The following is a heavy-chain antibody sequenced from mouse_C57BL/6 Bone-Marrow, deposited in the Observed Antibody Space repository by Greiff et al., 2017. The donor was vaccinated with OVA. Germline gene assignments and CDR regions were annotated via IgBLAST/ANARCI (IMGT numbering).Heavy chain of an antibody. CDR1: GYSITSGYD. CDR2: IRYSGST. CDR3: ARREPSLYDFDY. V-gene: IGHV3-1*01. D-gene: IGHD2-12*01. Sequence: EVKLVESGPGMVKPSQSLSLTCTVTGYSITSGYDWHWIRHFPGNKLEWMGYIRYSGSTNYNPSLKSRISITHDTSKNHFFLKLNSVTTEDTATYYCARREPSLYDFDYWGQGTTLTVSS. J-gene: IGHJ2*01.